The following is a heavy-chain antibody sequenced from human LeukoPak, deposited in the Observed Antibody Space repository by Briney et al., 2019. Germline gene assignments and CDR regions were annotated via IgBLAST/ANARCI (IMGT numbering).Heavy chain of an antibody. CDR3: AKCRRFGIGDAFDI. CDR1: GGTFRSYA. V-gene: IGHV1-69*04. CDR2: IIPILGIA. J-gene: IGHJ3*02. D-gene: IGHD3-10*01. Sequence: SVKVSCKASGGTFRSYAISWVRQAPGQGLEWMGRIIPILGIANYAQKFQGRVTITADKSTSTAYMELSSLRSEDTAVYYCAKCRRFGIGDAFDIWGQGTMVTVSS.